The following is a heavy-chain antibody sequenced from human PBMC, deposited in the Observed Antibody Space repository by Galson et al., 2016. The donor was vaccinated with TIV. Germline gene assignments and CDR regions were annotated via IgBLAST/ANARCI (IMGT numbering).Heavy chain of an antibody. D-gene: IGHD2/OR15-2a*01. CDR2: SDSYP. Sequence: SDSYPNYNPSFQGHVTFSVDKSVSTAYLQWSSLKASDTAMYFCAREREYYLDFWGQGTLVTVSS. J-gene: IGHJ4*02. CDR3: AREREYYLDF. V-gene: IGHV5-10-1*01.